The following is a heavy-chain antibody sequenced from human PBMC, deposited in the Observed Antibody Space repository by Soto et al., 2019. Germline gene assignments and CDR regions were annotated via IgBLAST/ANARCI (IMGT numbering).Heavy chain of an antibody. CDR1: GFIFRDSW. V-gene: IGHV3-15*01. CDR3: TSENWGRGDF. CDR2: IKRNTEGAAT. D-gene: IGHD7-27*01. Sequence: EAQLVQSGGDLVNPGGSLRLSCAASGFIFRDSWLTCVRQAPRKGLEWGGRIKRNTEGAATDYAAPVKGRFTNSRDDSKNTVYLQMNSLNTEDTAVYYCTSENWGRGDFWGQGTLVTVSS. J-gene: IGHJ4*02.